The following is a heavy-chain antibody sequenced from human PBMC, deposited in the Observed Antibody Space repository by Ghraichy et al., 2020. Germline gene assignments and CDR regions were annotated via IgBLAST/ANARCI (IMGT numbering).Heavy chain of an antibody. CDR1: GYTFTGYY. Sequence: ASVKVSCKASGYTFTGYYMHWVRQAPGQGLEWMGRINPNSGGTNYAQKFQGRVTMTRDTSISTAYMELSRLRSDDTAVYYCASREKGPATGGSLPDAFDIWGQGTMVTVSS. CDR2: INPNSGGT. J-gene: IGHJ3*02. V-gene: IGHV1-2*06. D-gene: IGHD7-27*01. CDR3: ASREKGPATGGSLPDAFDI.